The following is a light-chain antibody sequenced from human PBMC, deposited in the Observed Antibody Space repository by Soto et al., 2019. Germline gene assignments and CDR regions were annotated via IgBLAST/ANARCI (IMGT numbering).Light chain of an antibody. CDR2: GAS. CDR1: PSISTN. J-gene: IGKJ4*01. Sequence: EVIMTQSPATLSVSPGERATLSCRASPSISTNLAWYQQKPGQAPRLLIYGASTRATGIPARFSGSGSGTEFTLTISSLQSEDFAVYYCQQYNSWPPLTFGGGTKVEIK. V-gene: IGKV3-15*01. CDR3: QQYNSWPPLT.